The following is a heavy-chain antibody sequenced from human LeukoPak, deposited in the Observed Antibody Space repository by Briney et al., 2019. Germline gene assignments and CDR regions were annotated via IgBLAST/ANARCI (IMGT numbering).Heavy chain of an antibody. V-gene: IGHV3-23*01. J-gene: IGHJ4*02. CDR3: ATDKYYFDY. CDR2: ISGSGGST. Sequence: GGSLRLSCAASGFTFDDYGMSWVRQAPGKGLEWVSAISGSGGSTYYADSVKGRFTIPRDNSKNTLYLQMNSLRAEDTAVYYCATDKYYFDYWGQGTLVTVSS. CDR1: GFTFDDYG.